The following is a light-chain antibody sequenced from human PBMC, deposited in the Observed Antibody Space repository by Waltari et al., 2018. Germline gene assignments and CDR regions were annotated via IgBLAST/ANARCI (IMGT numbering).Light chain of an antibody. CDR2: ATS. V-gene: IGKV3-20*01. Sequence: IVLKQSPGTLSLSPGERATLSCRASQSVSRYLAWYQQRPGQAPRLLIYATSTRATGIPDRFSGSGYGTDFTLTISRLEPEDFAVYYCQNHERLPATFGQGTKVEIK. CDR1: QSVSRY. J-gene: IGKJ1*01. CDR3: QNHERLPAT.